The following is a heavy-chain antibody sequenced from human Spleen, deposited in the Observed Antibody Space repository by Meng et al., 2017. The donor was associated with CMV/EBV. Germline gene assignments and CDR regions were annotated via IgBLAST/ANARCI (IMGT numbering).Heavy chain of an antibody. Sequence: ASVKVSCKASGYTFTSYGISWVRQAPGQGLEWMGWISAYNGNTNYAQKLQGRVTMTTDTSTSTAYMELRSLRSDDTAVYYCARDLWYCSSTSCYDPPYYYYYGMDVWGQGTTVTVSS. D-gene: IGHD2-2*01. V-gene: IGHV1-18*01. CDR2: ISAYNGNT. CDR3: ARDLWYCSSTSCYDPPYYYYYGMDV. J-gene: IGHJ6*02. CDR1: GYTFTSYG.